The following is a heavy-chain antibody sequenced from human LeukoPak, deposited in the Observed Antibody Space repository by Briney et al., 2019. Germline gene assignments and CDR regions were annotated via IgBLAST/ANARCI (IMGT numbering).Heavy chain of an antibody. CDR1: GFTFSSYA. J-gene: IGHJ4*02. CDR2: ISGSGGGST. D-gene: IGHD3-22*01. CDR3: AFTNYYDSSGYYAPRLDY. V-gene: IGHV3-23*01. Sequence: GGSLRLSCAASGFTFSSYAMSWVRQAPGKGLEWVSGISGSGGGSTYYADSVKGRFTISRDNSKNTLYLQMNSLRAEDTAVYYCAFTNYYDSSGYYAPRLDYWGQGTLVTVSS.